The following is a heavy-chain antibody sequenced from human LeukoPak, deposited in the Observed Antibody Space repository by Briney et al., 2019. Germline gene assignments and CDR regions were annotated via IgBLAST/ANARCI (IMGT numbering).Heavy chain of an antibody. J-gene: IGHJ4*02. CDR3: ASYSYGYIY. D-gene: IGHD5-18*01. Sequence: SQTLSLTCAVSSGSISSGGYSWSWIRQPPANGLEWIGYIYHSGSTYYNPSLKSRVTISVDRSKNQFSLKLSSVTAADTAVYYCASYSYGYIYWGQGTLVTVSS. CDR2: IYHSGST. CDR1: SGSISSGGYS. V-gene: IGHV4-30-2*01.